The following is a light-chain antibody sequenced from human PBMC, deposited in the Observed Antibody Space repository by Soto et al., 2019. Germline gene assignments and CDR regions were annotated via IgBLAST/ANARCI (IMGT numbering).Light chain of an antibody. V-gene: IGKV1-39*01. CDR2: AAS. CDR3: QQRFNLPRT. J-gene: IGKJ1*01. Sequence: DIEMNQSPSSLSASVGETITITCRASQSISSSLNWFQHSPGQPPKLLLFAASNLHAGVPPRFSGSGSGTYFSLPIRRLQPEDFATYYCQQRFNLPRTFGPGTRVEFK. CDR1: QSISSS.